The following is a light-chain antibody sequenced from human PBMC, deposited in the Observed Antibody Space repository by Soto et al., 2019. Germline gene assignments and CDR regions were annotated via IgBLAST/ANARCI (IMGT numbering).Light chain of an antibody. Sequence: QYVLTQPASVSGGPGESITISCTGSSSDVGAYNYVSWHQQHPGKAPKLMIYDVYARPSGVSYRFSVSKSGNTASLTISGLQTGGEADYYCSSYTDTMSYVFGTGTKVTVL. V-gene: IGLV2-14*03. CDR3: SSYTDTMSYV. J-gene: IGLJ1*01. CDR1: SSDVGAYNY. CDR2: DVY.